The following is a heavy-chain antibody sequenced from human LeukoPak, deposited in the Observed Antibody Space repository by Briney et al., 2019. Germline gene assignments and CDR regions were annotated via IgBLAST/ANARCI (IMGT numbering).Heavy chain of an antibody. J-gene: IGHJ4*02. CDR3: ARESEYSGYDIFDY. V-gene: IGHV3-48*04. CDR2: ISSSSSTI. D-gene: IGHD5-12*01. CDR1: GFTFSSYA. Sequence: PGGSLRLSCAASGFTFSSYAMNWVRQAPGKGLEWVSYISSSSSTIYYADSVKGRFTISRDNAKNSLYLQMNSLRAEDTAVYYCARESEYSGYDIFDYWGQGTLVTVSS.